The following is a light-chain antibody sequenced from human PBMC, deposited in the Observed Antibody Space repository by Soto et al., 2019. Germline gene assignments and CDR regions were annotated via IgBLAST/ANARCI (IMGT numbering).Light chain of an antibody. CDR2: WAS. CDR1: QSVLYSSNNKNY. Sequence: DIVMTQSPDSLAVSLGERAVISCKSYQSVLYSSNNKNYLAWYQQKSGQPPKLLISWASTRESGVPDRFSGSGSGTDFTLTISSLQAEDVAVYYCQQYYTTPYTFGQGTRLEIK. V-gene: IGKV4-1*01. J-gene: IGKJ2*01. CDR3: QQYYTTPYT.